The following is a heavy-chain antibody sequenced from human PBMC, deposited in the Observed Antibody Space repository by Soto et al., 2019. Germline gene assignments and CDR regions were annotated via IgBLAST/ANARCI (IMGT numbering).Heavy chain of an antibody. V-gene: IGHV4-30-2*01. CDR1: GGSISSGGYS. J-gene: IGHJ4*02. D-gene: IGHD3-22*01. Sequence: QLLESGSGLVKPSQTLSLTCAVSGGSISSGGYSWSWIRQPPGKGLEWIGYIYHSGSTYYNPSLKSRVTISVDRSKNQFSLKLSSVTAPDTAVYYCARAGSSNYYDSSGSSIFDYWGQGTLVTVSS. CDR2: IYHSGST. CDR3: ARAGSSNYYDSSGSSIFDY.